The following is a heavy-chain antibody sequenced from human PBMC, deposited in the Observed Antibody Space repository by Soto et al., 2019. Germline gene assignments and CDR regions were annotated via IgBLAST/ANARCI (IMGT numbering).Heavy chain of an antibody. Sequence: PGGSLRLSCAASGFTFSSYSMNWVRQAPGKGLEWVSSISSSSSYIYYADSVKGRFTISRDNAKNSLYLQMNSLRAEDTAVYYCARDRIADRPPYYYGMDVWGQGTTVTVSS. V-gene: IGHV3-21*01. CDR3: ARDRIADRPPYYYGMDV. CDR2: ISSSSSYI. CDR1: GFTFSSYS. D-gene: IGHD6-6*01. J-gene: IGHJ6*02.